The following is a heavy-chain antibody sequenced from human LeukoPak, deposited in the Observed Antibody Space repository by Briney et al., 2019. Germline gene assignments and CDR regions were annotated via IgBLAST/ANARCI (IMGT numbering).Heavy chain of an antibody. CDR1: GYSISSGYY. J-gene: IGHJ3*02. D-gene: IGHD4-17*01. V-gene: IGHV4-38-2*01. CDR2: IYHSGST. Sequence: KPSETLSLTCAVSGYSISSGYYWGWIRQPPGKGLEWIGSIYHSGSTYYNPSLKSRVTISVDTSKNQFSLKLSSVTAADTAVYYCTRLSYGPIDIWGQGTMVTVSS. CDR3: TRLSYGPIDI.